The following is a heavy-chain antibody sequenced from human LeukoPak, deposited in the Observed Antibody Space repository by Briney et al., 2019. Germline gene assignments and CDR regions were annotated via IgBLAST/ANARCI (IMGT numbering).Heavy chain of an antibody. J-gene: IGHJ2*01. CDR2: ISSGSTYM. D-gene: IGHD4-17*01. V-gene: IGHV3-21*01. CDR1: GVTFRSDT. Sequence: GGSLRLSCAASGVTFRSDTLNWVRQAPGKGLEWVSSISSGSTYMYYADSVKGRFTISRDNAKNSLYLQMNSLRAEDTAVYYCAKDNGDYGSWYFDLWGRGTLVTVSS. CDR3: AKDNGDYGSWYFDL.